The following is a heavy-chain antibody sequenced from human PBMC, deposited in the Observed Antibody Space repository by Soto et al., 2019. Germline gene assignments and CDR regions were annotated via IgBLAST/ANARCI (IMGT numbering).Heavy chain of an antibody. D-gene: IGHD3-3*01. CDR2: IDTSGTKI. V-gene: IGHV3-11*01. Sequence: QVQLVESGGDLVKPGGSLRLSCAASGYTFSDYYMSWIRQAPGKGLEWISYIDTSGTKIYYADSVKGRFTITRDNAKNSLDLEMNSLRDEDTAVYYCASHYDMWSGYLSPVDYWGQGTLVTVSS. CDR3: ASHYDMWSGYLSPVDY. J-gene: IGHJ4*02. CDR1: GYTFSDYY.